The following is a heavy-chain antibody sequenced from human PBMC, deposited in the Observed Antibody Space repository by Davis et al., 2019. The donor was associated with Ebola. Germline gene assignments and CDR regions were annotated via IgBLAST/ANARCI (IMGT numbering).Heavy chain of an antibody. CDR3: ARASIRYCSGGSCYSVPPGNWFDP. CDR1: GYTFTNYY. CDR2: INPSGGST. V-gene: IGHV1-46*01. J-gene: IGHJ5*02. D-gene: IGHD2-15*01. Sequence: ASVKVSCKASGYTFTNYYMHWVRQAPGQGLEWMGIINPSGGSTSYAQKFQGRVTMTRDTSTSTVYMELSSLRSEDTAVYYCARASIRYCSGGSCYSVPPGNWFDPWGQGTLVTVSS.